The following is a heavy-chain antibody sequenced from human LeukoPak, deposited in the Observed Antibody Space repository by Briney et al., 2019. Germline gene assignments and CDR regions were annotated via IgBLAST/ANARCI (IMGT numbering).Heavy chain of an antibody. CDR2: MDPNSGNT. V-gene: IGHV1-8*01. CDR1: GYTFTSYD. Sequence: GASVKVSCKASGYTFTSYDINWVRQATGQGLEWMGWMDPNSGNTGYAQKFQGRVTMTRNTSISTAYMELSSLRSEDTAVYYCARGYYYDSSGYYLYWGQGTLVTVSS. D-gene: IGHD3-22*01. J-gene: IGHJ4*02. CDR3: ARGYYYDSSGYYLY.